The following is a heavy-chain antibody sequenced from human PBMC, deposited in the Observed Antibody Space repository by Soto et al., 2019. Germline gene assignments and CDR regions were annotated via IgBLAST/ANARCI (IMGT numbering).Heavy chain of an antibody. CDR2: ISYDGSNK. CDR3: AKDRITMIVVVTSSLLFDY. CDR1: GFTFSSYG. V-gene: IGHV3-30*18. Sequence: HPGGSLRLSCAASGFTFSSYGMHWVRQAPGKGLEWVAVISYDGSNKYYADSVKGRFTISRDNSKNTLYLQMNSLRAEDTAVYYCAKDRITMIVVVTSSLLFDYWGQGTLVTVSS. D-gene: IGHD3-22*01. J-gene: IGHJ4*02.